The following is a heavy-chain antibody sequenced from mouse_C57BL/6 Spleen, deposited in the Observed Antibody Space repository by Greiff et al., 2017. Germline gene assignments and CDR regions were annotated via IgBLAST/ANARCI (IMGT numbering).Heavy chain of an antibody. CDR1: GFTFSDYG. CDR3: GRQGKYAMDY. CDR2: ISSGSSTI. V-gene: IGHV5-17*01. Sequence: EVKLVESGGGLVKPGGSLKLSCEASGFTFSDYGMHWVRQAPEKGLEWVAYISSGSSTIYYADTVKGRFTISRDNAKNTLFLQMTSLRSEDTAMYYCGRQGKYAMDYWGQGTSVTVSS. J-gene: IGHJ4*01.